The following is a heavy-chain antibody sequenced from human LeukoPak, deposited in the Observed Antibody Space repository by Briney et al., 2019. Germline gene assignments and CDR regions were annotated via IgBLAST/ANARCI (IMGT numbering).Heavy chain of an antibody. J-gene: IGHJ4*02. Sequence: PGGSLRLACAAAGFTFSIYSMGWVRQAPGKVLEWVSDISASGGRTFYADSVKGWFTISRDNSKNTLYLQINRLRAEHTAVYYRAKKETTVTTSFENWGQGPLVTVSS. CDR2: ISASGGRT. CDR3: AKKETTVTTSFEN. D-gene: IGHD4-17*01. CDR1: GFTFSIYS. V-gene: IGHV3-23*01.